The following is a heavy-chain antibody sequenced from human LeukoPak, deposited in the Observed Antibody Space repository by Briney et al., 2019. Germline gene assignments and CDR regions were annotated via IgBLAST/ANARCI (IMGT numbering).Heavy chain of an antibody. CDR3: VREAGYCATVCLKTNYFDP. J-gene: IGHJ5*02. CDR1: GFPFSNHA. CDR2: ISNGNT. V-gene: IGHV3-23*01. Sequence: GGSLRLSCAASGFPFSNHAMSWVRQPPGKGLEWVSAISNGNTYYADSVRGRFTISRDDSKNMVYLQMYSLGVEDTARYYCVREAGYCATVCLKTNYFDPWDQGTLVTVSS. D-gene: IGHD2-8*01.